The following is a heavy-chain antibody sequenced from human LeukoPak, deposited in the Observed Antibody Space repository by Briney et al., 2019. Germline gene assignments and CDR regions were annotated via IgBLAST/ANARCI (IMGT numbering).Heavy chain of an antibody. CDR3: ARRPQSSSWSFDP. J-gene: IGHJ5*02. Sequence: SETLSLTCAVYGGSFSGYYWSWIRQPPGKGLEWIGEINHSGSTNYNPSLRSRVTISADTSKNQISLKLSSVTAADTAVYFCARRPQSSSWSFDPWGQGTLVTVSS. D-gene: IGHD6-13*01. CDR2: INHSGST. CDR1: GGSFSGYY. V-gene: IGHV4-34*01.